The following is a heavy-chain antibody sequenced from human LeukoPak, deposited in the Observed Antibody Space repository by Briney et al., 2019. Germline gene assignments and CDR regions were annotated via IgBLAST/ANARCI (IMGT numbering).Heavy chain of an antibody. CDR3: ARVNCSSTSCRSKFLDY. Sequence: ASVKVSCKASGYTFTGYYMHWVRQATGQGLEWMGWMNSNSGNTGYAQKFQGRVTMTRNTSISTAYMELSSLRSEDTAVYYCARVNCSSTSCRSKFLDYWGQGTLVTVSS. J-gene: IGHJ4*02. D-gene: IGHD2-2*01. V-gene: IGHV1-8*02. CDR2: MNSNSGNT. CDR1: GYTFTGYY.